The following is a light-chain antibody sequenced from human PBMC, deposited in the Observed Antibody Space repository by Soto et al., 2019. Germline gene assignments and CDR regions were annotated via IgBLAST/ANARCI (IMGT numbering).Light chain of an antibody. CDR3: CSYAGTYTGV. CDR2: DVS. J-gene: IGLJ1*01. V-gene: IGLV2-11*01. CDR1: SSDVGRYSY. Sequence: QSALHQHRSVYGSPGQSVSIYCTGTSSDVGRYSYDSWYQQHPGKAPKLMIYDVSERPSGVPDRFSGYKSGNTASLTISGLQAEDEADYFGCSYAGTYTGVFGTGTKVTVL.